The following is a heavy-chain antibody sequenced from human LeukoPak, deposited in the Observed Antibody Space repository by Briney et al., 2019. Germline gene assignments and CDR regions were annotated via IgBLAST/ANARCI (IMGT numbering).Heavy chain of an antibody. Sequence: ASVKVSCKASGYTFTGYYMHWVRQAPGQGLEWMGRINPNSGGTNYAQKFQGRVTMTRDTSISTAYMELSRLRSDDTAVYYCARDRYVLRFLEWLSPDSDYYYGMDVWGQGTTVTVS. V-gene: IGHV1-2*06. CDR2: INPNSGGT. CDR1: GYTFTGYY. J-gene: IGHJ6*02. CDR3: ARDRYVLRFLEWLSPDSDYYYGMDV. D-gene: IGHD3-3*01.